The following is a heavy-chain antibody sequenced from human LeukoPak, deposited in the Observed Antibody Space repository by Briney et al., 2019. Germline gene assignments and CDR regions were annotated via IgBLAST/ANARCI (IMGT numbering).Heavy chain of an antibody. J-gene: IGHJ4*02. Sequence: SETLSLTCTVSGGSISSHYWNWIRQPAGKGLEWIGRIHTSGSTNYNPSLKSRLTMSVDTSKNQFSLKLSSVTAADTAVYYCARGKVVAGTPGQNSWDYWGQGTLVTVSS. CDR2: IHTSGST. CDR1: GGSISSHY. D-gene: IGHD6-19*01. V-gene: IGHV4-4*07. CDR3: ARGKVVAGTPGQNSWDY.